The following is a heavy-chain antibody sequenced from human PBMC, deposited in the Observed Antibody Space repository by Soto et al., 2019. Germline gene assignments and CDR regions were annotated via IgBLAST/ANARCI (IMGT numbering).Heavy chain of an antibody. D-gene: IGHD3-16*01. CDR2: VYYSGAT. J-gene: IGHJ6*02. CDR3: ARVMGDWGTYYYYYGMDV. V-gene: IGHV4-59*01. CDR1: GVSMSSSY. Sequence: QVQLQESGPGLVKPSETLSLACSVSGVSMSSSYWDWIRQSPGKGLEWIGYVYYSGATSYNPSLKSRVTISVDTSKSQFSLKLSSVTAADTAVYYCARVMGDWGTYYYYYGMDVWGQGTTVTVSS.